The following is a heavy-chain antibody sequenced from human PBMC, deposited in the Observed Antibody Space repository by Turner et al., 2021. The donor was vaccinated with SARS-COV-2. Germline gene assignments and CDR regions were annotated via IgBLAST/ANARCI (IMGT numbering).Heavy chain of an antibody. V-gene: IGHV3-33*06. CDR1: AFDFSSYG. CDR2: IWVDGSNK. D-gene: IGHD5-18*01. Sequence: QVQLVESGGGVVQPGRSLRLSCAASAFDFSSYGMHWVRQAPGKGLEWVAVIWVDGSNKYYADSVKARFTISRDNSKNTLYLQMNSLRAEDTAVYYCAKYVGVDTAIVTVFDYWGQGTLVTVSS. CDR3: AKYVGVDTAIVTVFDY. J-gene: IGHJ4*02.